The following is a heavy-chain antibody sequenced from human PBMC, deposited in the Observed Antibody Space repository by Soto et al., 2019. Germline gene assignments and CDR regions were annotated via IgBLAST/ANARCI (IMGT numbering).Heavy chain of an antibody. V-gene: IGHV3-21*01. J-gene: IGHJ4*02. CDR1: GFTFSSYS. CDR3: ARDPTLGYCSSTSCYNFDY. CDR2: ISSSSYI. D-gene: IGHD2-2*02. Sequence: GWSLRLSCAASGFTFSSYSMNWVRQAPGKGLEWVSSISSSSYIYYADSVKGRFTISRDNAKNSLYLQMNSLRAEDTAVYYCARDPTLGYCSSTSCYNFDYWGQGTLVTVSS.